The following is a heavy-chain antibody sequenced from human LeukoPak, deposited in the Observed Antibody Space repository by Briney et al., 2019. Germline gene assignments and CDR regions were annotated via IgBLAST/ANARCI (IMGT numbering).Heavy chain of an antibody. D-gene: IGHD2-15*01. V-gene: IGHV3-23*01. J-gene: IGHJ4*02. CDR3: AKDSIVVVAARGTIDY. Sequence: GGSLRLSCAASGFTFSSYAMSWVRQAPGKGLEWVSAISGGGGSTYYADSVKGRFTISRDNSKNMLYLQMNSLRAEDTAVYYCAKDSIVVVAARGTIDYWGQGTLVTVSS. CDR1: GFTFSSYA. CDR2: ISGGGGST.